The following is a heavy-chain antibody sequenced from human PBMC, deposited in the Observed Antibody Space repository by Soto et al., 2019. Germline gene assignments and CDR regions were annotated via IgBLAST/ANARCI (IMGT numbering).Heavy chain of an antibody. J-gene: IGHJ4*01. V-gene: IGHV3-23*01. CDR2: ISSSAGTT. D-gene: IGHD3-22*01. CDR3: AKAPISLDGSGYYFASFDY. Sequence: EVLLLESGGGLVQPGGSLRLSCAASGFTFSFYPMSWVRQAPGKGLEWVSGISSSAGTTYYADPVKGRFTISRDNSKNTLYLQMNNLRAEDTAVYYCAKAPISLDGSGYYFASFDYWGHGTRVTVSS. CDR1: GFTFSFYP.